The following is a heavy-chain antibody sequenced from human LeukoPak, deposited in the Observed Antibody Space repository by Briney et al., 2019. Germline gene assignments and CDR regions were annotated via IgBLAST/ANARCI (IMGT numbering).Heavy chain of an antibody. Sequence: GGSLRLSCAASGFTFSSYAMHWVRQAPGKGLEYVSAISSNGGSTYYANSVKGRFTISRDNSKNTLYLQMGSLRAEDMAVYYCAREGGSYFRSDAFDIWGQGTMVTVSS. CDR1: GFTFSSYA. V-gene: IGHV3-64*01. J-gene: IGHJ3*02. CDR2: ISSNGGST. CDR3: AREGGSYFRSDAFDI. D-gene: IGHD1-26*01.